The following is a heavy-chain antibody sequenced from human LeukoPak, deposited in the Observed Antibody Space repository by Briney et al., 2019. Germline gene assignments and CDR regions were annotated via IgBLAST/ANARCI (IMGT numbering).Heavy chain of an antibody. CDR2: IYYSGST. V-gene: IGHV4-59*01. J-gene: IGHJ4*02. Sequence: PSETLSLTCTVSGGSISSYYWSWIRQPPGKGLEWIGYIYYSGSTNYNPSLKSRVTISVDTSKNQFSLRLSSVTAADTAVYYCARSQAGYSSGWYVLGYWGQGTLVTVSS. CDR1: GGSISSYY. CDR3: ARSQAGYSSGWYVLGY. D-gene: IGHD6-19*01.